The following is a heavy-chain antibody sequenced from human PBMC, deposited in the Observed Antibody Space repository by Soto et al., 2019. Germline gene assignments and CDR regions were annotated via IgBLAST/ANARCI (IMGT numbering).Heavy chain of an antibody. CDR3: AKDGGHYDFWSGFSDAFDI. CDR2: ISYDGSNK. CDR1: GFTFSSYG. D-gene: IGHD3-3*01. J-gene: IGHJ3*02. Sequence: QVQLVESGGGVVQPGRSLRLSCAASGFTFSSYGMHWVRQAPGKGLEWVAVISYDGSNKYYADSVKGRFTISRDNSKNTLYLQMNSLSAEDTAVYYCAKDGGHYDFWSGFSDAFDIWGQGTMVTVSS. V-gene: IGHV3-30*18.